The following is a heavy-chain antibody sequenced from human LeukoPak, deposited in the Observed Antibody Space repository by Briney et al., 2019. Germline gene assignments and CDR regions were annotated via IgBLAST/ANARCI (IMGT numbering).Heavy chain of an antibody. Sequence: SETLSLTCRVSGGSFSTYYWSWIRQPPGKGLEWIGYIYYSGSTNYNPSLKSRVIISVDTSKNQFSLDLTSVTAADSAVYFCARSYSNFYYGMDVWGQGTTVTVSS. V-gene: IGHV4-59*01. J-gene: IGHJ6*02. D-gene: IGHD4-11*01. CDR1: GGSFSTYY. CDR3: ARSYSNFYYGMDV. CDR2: IYYSGST.